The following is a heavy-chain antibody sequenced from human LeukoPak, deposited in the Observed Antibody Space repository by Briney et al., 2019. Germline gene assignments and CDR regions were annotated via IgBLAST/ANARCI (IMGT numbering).Heavy chain of an antibody. D-gene: IGHD1-26*01. Sequence: PGGSLRLCCAASGFTFSSYSMNWVRQAPGKGLEWVSYISSSSSTIYYADSVKGRFTISRDNAKNLLYLQMNSLRAEDTAVYYCARGTTGSFNADHAFDIWGQGTMVTVS. V-gene: IGHV3-48*01. CDR3: ARGTTGSFNADHAFDI. CDR2: ISSSSSTI. J-gene: IGHJ3*02. CDR1: GFTFSSYS.